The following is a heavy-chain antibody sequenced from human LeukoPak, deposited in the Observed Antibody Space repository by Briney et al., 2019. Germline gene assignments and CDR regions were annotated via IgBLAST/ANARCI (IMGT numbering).Heavy chain of an antibody. V-gene: IGHV4-39*07. D-gene: IGHD3-3*01. CDR1: GGSISSSSYY. Sequence: SETLSLTCTVSGGSISSSSYYWGWIRQPPGKGLEWIGSIYYSGSTYYNPSPKSRVTISVDTSKNQFSLKLSSVTAADTAVYYCASVGGGGWFDPWGQGTLVTVSS. CDR2: IYYSGST. CDR3: ASVGGGGWFDP. J-gene: IGHJ5*02.